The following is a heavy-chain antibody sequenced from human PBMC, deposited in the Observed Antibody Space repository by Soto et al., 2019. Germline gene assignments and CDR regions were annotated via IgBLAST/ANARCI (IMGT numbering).Heavy chain of an antibody. D-gene: IGHD2-8*01. CDR2: ISGSGGST. CDR1: GFTCSTYA. Sequence: EVQLLESGGGLVQPGGSLRLSCAASGFTCSTYAMNWVRQAPGTGLEWVSVISGSGGSTYYADSVKGRFTISRDNSKNTLYRQRNSLTAQDTAVYYCAKDPIARVWRWADYWGQGTLVTVSS. CDR3: AKDPIARVWRWADY. V-gene: IGHV3-23*01. J-gene: IGHJ4*02.